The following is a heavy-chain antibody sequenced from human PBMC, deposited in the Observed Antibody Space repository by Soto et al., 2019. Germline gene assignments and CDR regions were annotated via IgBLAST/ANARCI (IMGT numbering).Heavy chain of an antibody. V-gene: IGHV3-21*01. CDR1: GFTFSSYS. Sequence: EVQLVESGGGLVKPGGSLRLSCAASGFTFSSYSMNWVRQAPGKGLEWVSSISSSSSYIYYADSVKGRFTISRDNAKNSQYLQMNSQRAEDTAVYDCARDPPSDSSGYKHYWGQGTLVTVSS. CDR2: ISSSSSYI. D-gene: IGHD3-22*01. J-gene: IGHJ4*02. CDR3: ARDPPSDSSGYKHY.